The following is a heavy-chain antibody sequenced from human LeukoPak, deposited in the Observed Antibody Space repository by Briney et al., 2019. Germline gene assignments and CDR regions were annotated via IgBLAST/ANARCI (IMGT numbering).Heavy chain of an antibody. CDR2: INHSGRT. Sequence: SETLSLTSAVYGGSFCGYYWCWICPPPGKGREWIGEINHSGRTNYNTSLKSRVTISVDTSKNQSSLKLSSVTSADTAVYYWARKENEEKDIVVVPAAIRDWGQGTLVTVSS. V-gene: IGHV4-34*01. J-gene: IGHJ4*02. CDR3: ARKENEEKDIVVVPAAIRD. D-gene: IGHD2-2*01. CDR1: GGSFCGYY.